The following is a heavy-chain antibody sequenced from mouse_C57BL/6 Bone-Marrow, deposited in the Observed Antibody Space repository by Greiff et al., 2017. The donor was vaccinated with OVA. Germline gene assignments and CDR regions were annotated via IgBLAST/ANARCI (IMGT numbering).Heavy chain of an antibody. CDR1: GYYITSDY. CDR2: ISYSGST. V-gene: IGHV3-8*01. Sequence: EVQLVESGPGLAKPSQTLSLTCSVTGYYITSDYWNWIRQFPGNKLEYMGYISYSGSTYYYPSLKSRISITRDTSKNQYYLQLNSRTTEDTATYYCERKIRPLNWYFDVWGTGTTVTVSS. D-gene: IGHD2-12*01. J-gene: IGHJ1*03. CDR3: ERKIRPLNWYFDV.